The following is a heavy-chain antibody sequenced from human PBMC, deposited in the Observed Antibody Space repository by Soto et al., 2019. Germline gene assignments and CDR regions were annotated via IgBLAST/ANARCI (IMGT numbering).Heavy chain of an antibody. CDR3: ARPYGDYVADWYFDL. D-gene: IGHD4-17*01. V-gene: IGHV4-39*01. J-gene: IGHJ2*01. CDR2: IYYSGST. CDR1: GGSISSYY. Sequence: SETLSLTCTVSGGSISSYYWGWIRQPPGKGLEWIGSIYYSGSTYYNPSLKSRVTISVDTSKNQFSLKLSSVTAADTAVYYCARPYGDYVADWYFDLWGRGTLVNVSS.